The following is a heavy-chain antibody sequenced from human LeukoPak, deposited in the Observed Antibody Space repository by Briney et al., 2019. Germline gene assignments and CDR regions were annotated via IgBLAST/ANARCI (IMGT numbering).Heavy chain of an antibody. CDR2: INLNSCGT. CDR1: GYTFTGYY. CDR3: ARGRGSYCMDY. J-gene: IGHJ4*02. V-gene: IGHV1-2*02. D-gene: IGHD1-26*01. Sequence: ASVKVSCKASGYTFTGYYMYWVRQAPGQGLEWMGWINLNSCGTNYAQKFQGRVTMTRDTSINTAYMELSRLRSDDTAVYYCARGRGSYCMDYWGQGTLVTVSS.